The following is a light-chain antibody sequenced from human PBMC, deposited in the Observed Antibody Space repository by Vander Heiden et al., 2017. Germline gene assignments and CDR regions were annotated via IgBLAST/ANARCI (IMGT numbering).Light chain of an antibody. Sequence: GTTQSPLSLPVTQAEPASISCRSSQSRLHSKGYNYLDWYLQKPGQTPPLLMYLASNRAQGVPARCSGSRSGTAVTMKISRVEEEDVGAYYCMQALQTRTWTFGQGTKVEIK. V-gene: IGKV2-28*01. CDR1: QSRLHSKGYNY. J-gene: IGKJ1*01. CDR3: MQALQTRTWT. CDR2: LAS.